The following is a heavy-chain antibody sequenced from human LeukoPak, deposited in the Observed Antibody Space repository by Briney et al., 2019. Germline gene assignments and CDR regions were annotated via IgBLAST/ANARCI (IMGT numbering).Heavy chain of an antibody. D-gene: IGHD3-10*01. Sequence: GGSLRLSCAASGFIFSSYGMHWVRQAPGKGLVWVSRINTDGSSTSYADSVKGRFTISRDNAKNTLYLQMNSLRAEDTAVYYCARVADYYGSGSYVDYWGQGTLVTVSS. CDR3: ARVADYYGSGSYVDY. V-gene: IGHV3-74*01. J-gene: IGHJ4*02. CDR2: INTDGSST. CDR1: GFIFSSYG.